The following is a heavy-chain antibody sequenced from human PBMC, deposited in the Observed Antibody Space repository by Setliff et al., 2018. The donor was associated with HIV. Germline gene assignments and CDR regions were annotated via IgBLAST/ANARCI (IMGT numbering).Heavy chain of an antibody. CDR1: GGSISSSSYY. Sequence: TLSLTCTVSGGSISSSSYYWGWIRQHPGKGLEWIGYIYYSGSTNYNPSLQSRVTISVDTPQNQISLKLSSVTAADTAVYYCASSTRKSFDFWTDSRTTYPPYCFDYWGQGTLVTVSS. V-gene: IGHV4-31*03. D-gene: IGHD3-3*01. J-gene: IGHJ4*02. CDR2: IYYSGST. CDR3: ASSTRKSFDFWTDSRTTYPPYCFDY.